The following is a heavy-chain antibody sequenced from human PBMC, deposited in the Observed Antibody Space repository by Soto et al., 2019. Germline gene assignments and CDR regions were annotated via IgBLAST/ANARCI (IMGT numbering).Heavy chain of an antibody. V-gene: IGHV3-23*01. CDR1: GFTFRNYA. D-gene: IGHD2-2*01. CDR3: AKDRSSTSCYAFDY. Sequence: EVQLLESGGGLVQPGGSLRLSCAASGFTFRNYAMSWVRQAPGKGLEWVSAIIGSGGTTHYADSVKSRFTISRDNAKNTLYLQMNGLRVHDTAVYYCAKDRSSTSCYAFDYWGHGSPVTVSS. CDR2: IIGSGGTT. J-gene: IGHJ4*01.